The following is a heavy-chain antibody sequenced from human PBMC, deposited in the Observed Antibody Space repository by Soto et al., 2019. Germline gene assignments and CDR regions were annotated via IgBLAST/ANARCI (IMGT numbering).Heavy chain of an antibody. Sequence: ASVKVSCKASGYTFTGYYMHWVRQAPGQGLEWMGWINPNSGGTNYALKCQGRVTMTRDTSISTAYMELSRLRSDDTAVYYCARPMGIAAAGDYWGQGTLVTVSS. V-gene: IGHV1-2*02. CDR2: INPNSGGT. D-gene: IGHD6-13*01. CDR1: GYTFTGYY. CDR3: ARPMGIAAAGDY. J-gene: IGHJ4*02.